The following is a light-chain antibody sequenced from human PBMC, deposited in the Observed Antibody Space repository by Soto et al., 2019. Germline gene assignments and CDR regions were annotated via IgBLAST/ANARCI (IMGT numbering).Light chain of an antibody. CDR3: QQYDSYPLT. CDR2: KAS. Sequence: DIQMTQSPSTLSASVGDRFTITCRASQSISIWLAWYQRKPGRXPKXXIYKASDLENGVPSRFSGSGSGTELAITISSLQPDDFETYYCQQYDSYPLTFGGGTKVDIK. V-gene: IGKV1-5*03. CDR1: QSISIW. J-gene: IGKJ4*01.